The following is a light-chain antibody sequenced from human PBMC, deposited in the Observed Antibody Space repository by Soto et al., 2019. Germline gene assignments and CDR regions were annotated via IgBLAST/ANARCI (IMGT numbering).Light chain of an antibody. CDR2: QDS. CDR1: KLGDKY. Sequence: YELNQPPSVSVSTGQTASITCSGDKLGDKYVCWYHQKPGQSPVLVIYQDSKRPSGIPERFSGSNSGNTATLTISGTQPMDEADYYCQAWDRSTGVFGTGTKVTVL. CDR3: QAWDRSTGV. J-gene: IGLJ1*01. V-gene: IGLV3-1*01.